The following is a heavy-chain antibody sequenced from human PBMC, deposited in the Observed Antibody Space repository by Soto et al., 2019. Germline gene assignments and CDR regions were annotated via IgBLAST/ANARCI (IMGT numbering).Heavy chain of an antibody. V-gene: IGHV4-39*01. CDR3: ARLVVYSGYVLY. Sequence: QLQLQESGPGLVKPSETLSLTCTVSGGSISSSSYYWGWIRQPPGKGLEWIGSIYYSGSTYYNPSLKSRVTISVDTSKNQFSLKLSSVTAADTAVYYCARLVVYSGYVLYWGQGTLVTVSS. CDR2: IYYSGST. J-gene: IGHJ4*02. D-gene: IGHD5-12*01. CDR1: GGSISSSSYY.